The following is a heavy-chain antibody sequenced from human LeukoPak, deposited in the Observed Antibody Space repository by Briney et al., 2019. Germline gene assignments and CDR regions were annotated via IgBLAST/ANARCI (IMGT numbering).Heavy chain of an antibody. V-gene: IGHV3-53*01. CDR2: IYSGGST. CDR3: AKDGYDILTGYRFDY. D-gene: IGHD3-9*01. Sequence: PGGSLRLSCAASGFTVSSNYMSWVRQAPGKGLEWVSVIYSGGSTYYADSVKGRFTISRDNAKNSLYLQMNSLRAEDTAVYYCAKDGYDILTGYRFDYWGQGTLVTVSS. J-gene: IGHJ4*02. CDR1: GFTVSSNY.